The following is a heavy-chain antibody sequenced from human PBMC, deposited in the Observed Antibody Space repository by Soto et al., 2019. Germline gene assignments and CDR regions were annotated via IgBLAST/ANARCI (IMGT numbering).Heavy chain of an antibody. V-gene: IGHV4-30-2*03. D-gene: IGHD6-6*01. J-gene: IGHJ4*02. CDR1: GGSISSGGYS. CDR3: ARSSIEPRVFMYPFDS. Sequence: PSETLSLTCAVSGGSISSGGYSWSWIRQPPGKGLEWIGYIYYDGSTYYNPSLKSRVAISLDTSKNQFSLSLNSVTAADTAVYYCARSSIEPRVFMYPFDSWGQGTLVTVSS. CDR2: IYYDGST.